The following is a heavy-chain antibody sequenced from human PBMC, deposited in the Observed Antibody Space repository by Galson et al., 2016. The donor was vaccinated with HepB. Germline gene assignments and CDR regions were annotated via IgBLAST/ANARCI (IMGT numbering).Heavy chain of an antibody. CDR3: ARHRPPPRSGWSFSPQGNGMDV. V-gene: IGHV4-39*01. Sequence: SETLSLTCTVSGGSTSSSSSYWVWIRQSPGKGMEWIGSIYFSGRTNYNPSLKSRVTISVDTSKNQFSLKLSSVTAADTAVYYCARHRPPPRSGWSFSPQGNGMDVWGKGTSVTVSS. J-gene: IGHJ6*04. CDR2: IYFSGRT. D-gene: IGHD6-19*01. CDR1: GGSTSSSSSY.